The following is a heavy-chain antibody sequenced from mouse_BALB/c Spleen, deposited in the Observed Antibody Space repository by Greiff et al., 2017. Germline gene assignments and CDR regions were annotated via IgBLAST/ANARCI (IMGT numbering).Heavy chain of an antibody. D-gene: IGHD3-3*01. Sequence: EVMLVESGGGLVKPGGSLKLSCAASGFTFSDYYMYWVRQTPEKRLEWVATISDGGSYTYYPDSVKGRFTISRDNAKNNLYLQMSSLKSEDTAMYYCARDRGGHWYFDVWGAGTTVTVSS. V-gene: IGHV5-4*02. J-gene: IGHJ1*01. CDR2: ISDGGSYT. CDR1: GFTFSDYY. CDR3: ARDRGGHWYFDV.